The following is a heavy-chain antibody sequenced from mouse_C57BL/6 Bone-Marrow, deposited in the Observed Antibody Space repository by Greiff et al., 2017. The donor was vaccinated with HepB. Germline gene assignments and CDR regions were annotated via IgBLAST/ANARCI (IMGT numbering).Heavy chain of an antibody. CDR2: IYPGDGDT. Sequence: VQLQQSGPELVKPGASVKISCKASGYAFSSSWMNWVKQRPGKGLEWIGRIYPGDGDTNYNGKFKGKATLTADKSSSTAYMQLSSLTSEDSAVYFCARWDFNYDYAMDYWGQGTSVTVSS. CDR3: ARWDFNYDYAMDY. CDR1: GYAFSSSW. J-gene: IGHJ4*01. V-gene: IGHV1-82*01. D-gene: IGHD2-1*01.